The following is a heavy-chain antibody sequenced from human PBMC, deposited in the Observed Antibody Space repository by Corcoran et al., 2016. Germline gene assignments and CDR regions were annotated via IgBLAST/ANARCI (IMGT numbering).Heavy chain of an antibody. CDR3: ARAAPSIAAAANWFDP. J-gene: IGHJ5*02. D-gene: IGHD6-13*01. Sequence: QVQLQQWGAGLLKPSETLSLTCAVYGGSFSGYYWSWIRQPPGKGLEWIGEINHSGSTNYNPSLKSRVTISVDTSKNQFSLKLSSVTAADTAVYYCARAAPSIAAAANWFDPWGQGTLVTVSS. CDR2: INHSGST. V-gene: IGHV4-34*01. CDR1: GGSFSGYY.